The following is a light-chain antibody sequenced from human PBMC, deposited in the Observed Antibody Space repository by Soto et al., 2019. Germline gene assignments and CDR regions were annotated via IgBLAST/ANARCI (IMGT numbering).Light chain of an antibody. CDR2: GAS. V-gene: IGKV3-15*01. CDR3: QKYNNWPRK. CDR1: QRVRSN. J-gene: IGKJ1*01. Sequence: VVLTHSPATLSMSPGERATLSCRPSQRVRSNLACYQQKPGQAPRLVIYGASTRAACMPCTDCCSVSVSEFPLTLSSLQSEDFAVSYCQKYNNWPRKFGQGRKVDIK.